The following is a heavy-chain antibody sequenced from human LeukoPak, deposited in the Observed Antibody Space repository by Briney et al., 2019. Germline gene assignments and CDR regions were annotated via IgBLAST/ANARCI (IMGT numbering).Heavy chain of an antibody. Sequence: GGSLRLSCAASGFTFSSYWMHWVRQAPGKGLVWVSRISSDGSSTSYADSVKGRFTISRDNAKNTLYLQMNSLRAEDTAVYYCARGDRITIFGVVIKARYCQQWGQGTRVSVSS. CDR1: GFTFSSYW. CDR2: ISSDGSST. CDR3: ARGDRITIFGVVIKARYCQQ. V-gene: IGHV3-74*01. J-gene: IGHJ1*01. D-gene: IGHD3-3*01.